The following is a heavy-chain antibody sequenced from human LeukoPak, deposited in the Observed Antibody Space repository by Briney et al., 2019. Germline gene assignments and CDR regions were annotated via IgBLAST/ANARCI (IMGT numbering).Heavy chain of an antibody. D-gene: IGHD3-10*01. V-gene: IGHV4-30-4*01. CDR1: GGSISSGDYY. J-gene: IGHJ4*02. CDR2: IYYSGST. CDR3: ARAVAFGELWGLFDY. Sequence: PSQTLSLTCTVSGGSISSGDYYWSWIRQPPGKGLEWIGYIYYSGSTNYNPSLKSRVTMSVDTSKNQFSLKLSSVTAADTAVYYCARAVAFGELWGLFDYWGQGTLVTVSS.